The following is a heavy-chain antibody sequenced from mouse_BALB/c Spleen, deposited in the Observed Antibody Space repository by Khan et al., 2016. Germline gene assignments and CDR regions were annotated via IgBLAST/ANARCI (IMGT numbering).Heavy chain of an antibody. V-gene: IGHV1-9*01. CDR2: ILPGSGST. CDR1: GYTFSSYW. J-gene: IGHJ3*01. D-gene: IGHD4-1*01. Sequence: QVQLQQSGTELMKPGASVKISCKATGYTFSSYWIEWVKQRSGHGLEWIGEILPGSGSTNYNEKFKGKATFTADTSSNTAYMELSSLTSEDSGVDYCAPGTRRAWFAYWGQGTLVTVSA. CDR3: APGTRRAWFAY.